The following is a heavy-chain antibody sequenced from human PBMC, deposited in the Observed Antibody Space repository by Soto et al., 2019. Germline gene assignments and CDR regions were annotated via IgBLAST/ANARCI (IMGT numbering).Heavy chain of an antibody. D-gene: IGHD5-18*01. CDR3: SREGYSYEGMDV. Sequence: QVQLVQSGAEEKKPGASVKVSCKASGYTFTSYAMHWVRQAPGQRLEWMGWINAGNGNTKYSQKFQGRVTITRDTSASTAYMELSSLRSEDTAVYYCSREGYSYEGMDVWGQGTTVTVSS. J-gene: IGHJ6*02. CDR2: INAGNGNT. CDR1: GYTFTSYA. V-gene: IGHV1-3*05.